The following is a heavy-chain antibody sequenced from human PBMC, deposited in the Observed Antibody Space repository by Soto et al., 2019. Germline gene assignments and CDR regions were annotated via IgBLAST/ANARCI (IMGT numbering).Heavy chain of an antibody. J-gene: IGHJ6*02. CDR3: ATDQPSTVTVYYYYGMDV. CDR1: GYTLTELS. CDR2: FDPEDGET. V-gene: IGHV1-24*01. Sequence: ASVKVSCKVSGYTLTELSMHWVRQAPGKGLEWMGGFDPEDGETIYAQKFQGRVTMTEDTSTDTAYMELSSLRSEDTAVYYCATDQPSTVTVYYYYGMDVWGQGTTVTVSS. D-gene: IGHD4-17*01.